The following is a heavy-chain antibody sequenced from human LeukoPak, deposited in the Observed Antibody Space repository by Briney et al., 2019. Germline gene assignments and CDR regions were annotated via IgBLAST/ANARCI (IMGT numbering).Heavy chain of an antibody. V-gene: IGHV4-30-2*01. CDR1: GGSISSGGYS. CDR2: IYHSGST. J-gene: IGHJ3*02. Sequence: TLSLTCAVSGGSISSGGYSWSWIRQPPGKGLEWIGYIYHSGSTYYNPSLKSRVTISVDRSKNQFSLKLSSVTAADTAVYYCARVYYDSSGYYFDAFDIWGQGTMVTVSS. D-gene: IGHD3-22*01. CDR3: ARVYYDSSGYYFDAFDI.